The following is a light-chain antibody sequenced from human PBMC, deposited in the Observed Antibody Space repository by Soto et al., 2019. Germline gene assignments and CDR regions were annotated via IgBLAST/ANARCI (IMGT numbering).Light chain of an antibody. V-gene: IGKV3-20*01. J-gene: IGKJ3*01. CDR2: GAS. CDR3: QQYGSSRVT. CDR1: QSVSSSY. Sequence: EVVMTQSPAALSVSPGERATLSCRASQSVSSSYLAWYQQKPGQAPRLLIYGASSRATGIPDRFSGSGSGTDFTLTISRLEPEDFAVYYCQQYGSSRVTFGPGTKVDIK.